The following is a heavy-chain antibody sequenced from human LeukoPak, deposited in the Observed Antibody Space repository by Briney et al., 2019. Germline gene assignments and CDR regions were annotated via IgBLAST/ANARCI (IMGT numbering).Heavy chain of an antibody. J-gene: IGHJ5*02. CDR3: ARGGNFSWFDP. V-gene: IGHV4-59*01. CDR2: IYYSGST. Sequence: SETLSLTCTVSGGSISSYYWSWIRQPPGKGLEWIGYIYYSGSTNYNPSLKSRVTISVDTSRNQFSLKLSSVTAADTAVYYCARGGNFSWFDPWGQGTLVTVSS. D-gene: IGHD4-23*01. CDR1: GGSISSYY.